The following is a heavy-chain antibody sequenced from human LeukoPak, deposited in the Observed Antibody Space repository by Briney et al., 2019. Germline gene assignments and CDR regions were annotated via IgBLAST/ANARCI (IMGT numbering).Heavy chain of an antibody. CDR2: IYSGGST. J-gene: IGHJ4*02. Sequence: ETLSLTCTVSGGSISIGGYYWSWVRQAPGKGLEWVSVIYSGGSTYYADSVKGRFTISRDNSKNTLYLQMNSLRAEDTAVYYCSSGYYFDYWGQGTLVTVSS. V-gene: IGHV3-53*01. CDR3: SSGYYFDY. D-gene: IGHD3-22*01. CDR1: GGSISIGGYY.